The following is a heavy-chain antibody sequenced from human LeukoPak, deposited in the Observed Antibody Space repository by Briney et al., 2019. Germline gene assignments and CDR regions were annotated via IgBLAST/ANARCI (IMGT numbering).Heavy chain of an antibody. V-gene: IGHV3-23*01. CDR3: AKLSYCSSTSCLDY. D-gene: IGHD2-2*01. CDR2: ISGSGGST. J-gene: IGHJ4*02. CDR1: GFTFSSYA. Sequence: PGGSLRLSCAASGFTFSSYAMSWVRQAPGKGLEWVSAISGSGGSTYYADSVKGRFTISRDNSKNTLYLQMNSLRAEDTAVYYCAKLSYCSSTSCLDYWGQGTRVTVSS.